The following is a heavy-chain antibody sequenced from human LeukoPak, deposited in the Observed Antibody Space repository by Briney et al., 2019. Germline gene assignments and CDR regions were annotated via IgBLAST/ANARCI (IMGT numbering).Heavy chain of an antibody. J-gene: IGHJ4*02. Sequence: GGSLRLSCAASGFAFSDYAMHWVRQAPGKGLEWVTFISFDGGDQYYADTVKGRFTISRDNSKNTLYLQIYSLRREDTAVYYCARDGRDCSSTSCYTDYWGQGTLVTVSS. D-gene: IGHD2-2*02. CDR3: ARDGRDCSSTSCYTDY. CDR2: ISFDGGDQ. V-gene: IGHV3-30*04. CDR1: GFAFSDYA.